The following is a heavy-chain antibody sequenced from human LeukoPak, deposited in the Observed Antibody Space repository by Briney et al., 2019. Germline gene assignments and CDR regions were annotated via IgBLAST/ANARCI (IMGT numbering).Heavy chain of an antibody. V-gene: IGHV1-69*13. Sequence: SVKVSCKASGYTFTNYYIHWVRQAPGQGLEWMGGIIPIFGTANYAQKFQGRVTITADESTSTAYMELSSLRSEDTAVYYCAMVRGVTPDFDYWGQGTLVTVSS. CDR1: GYTFTNYY. D-gene: IGHD3-10*01. CDR3: AMVRGVTPDFDY. J-gene: IGHJ4*02. CDR2: IIPIFGTA.